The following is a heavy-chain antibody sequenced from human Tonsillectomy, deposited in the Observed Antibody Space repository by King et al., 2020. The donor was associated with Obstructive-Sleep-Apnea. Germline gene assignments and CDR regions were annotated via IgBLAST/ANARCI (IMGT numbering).Heavy chain of an antibody. J-gene: IGHJ3*02. CDR1: GFSLSTSGMG. CDR2: IYWDDDK. Sequence: QITLKESGPTMLKPTQTLTLTCTFSGFSLSTSGMGVGWIRQPPGKALEWLALIYWDDDKRYSPSLKSRLTITKDTSKNQVVLAMTYMDPVDTATYYCAHTSYYASESGDAFDIWGQGTMVIVSS. V-gene: IGHV2-5*02. D-gene: IGHD3-10*01. CDR3: AHTSYYASESGDAFDI.